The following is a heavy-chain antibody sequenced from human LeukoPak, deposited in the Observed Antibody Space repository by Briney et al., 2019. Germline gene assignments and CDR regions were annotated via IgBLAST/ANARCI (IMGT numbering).Heavy chain of an antibody. CDR3: ARHPGGDYLDY. CDR2: IYYSGST. J-gene: IGHJ4*02. Sequence: PSETLSLTCTVSGGSISSYYWSWIRQPPGKGLEWIGYIYYSGSTNYNPSLKSRVTISVDTSKNQFSLKLSSVTAADTAVYYCARHPGGDYLDYWGQGTLVTVSS. D-gene: IGHD3-10*01. V-gene: IGHV4-59*08. CDR1: GGSISSYY.